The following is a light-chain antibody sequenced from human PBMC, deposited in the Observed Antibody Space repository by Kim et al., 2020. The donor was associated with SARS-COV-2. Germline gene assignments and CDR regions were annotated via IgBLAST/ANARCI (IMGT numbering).Light chain of an antibody. CDR1: QSVNSNY. J-gene: IGKJ4*01. CDR2: GIS. V-gene: IGKV3-20*01. CDR3: QQYGSSPLT. Sequence: EIVLTQSPATLPLSPGERATLSCRASQSVNSNYFAWYQQKPGQAPRLLIYGISRRATGIPDRFSGSGSGTDFTLAISRLEPEDFAVYFCQQYGSSPLTFGGRTKVDSK.